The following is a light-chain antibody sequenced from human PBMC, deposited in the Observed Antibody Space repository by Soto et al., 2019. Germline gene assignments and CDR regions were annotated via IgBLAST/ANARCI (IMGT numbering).Light chain of an antibody. Sequence: QSALTQPASMSGSPGQSITISCTGTSSDVGSYYPVSWFQQHPGKAPKLIIYEVNKRPSGVSDRLSGSKSGNTASLTISGLQAADEAEYYCCSYAGDTTFIVFGTGTKVTVL. CDR3: CSYAGDTTFIV. V-gene: IGLV2-23*02. J-gene: IGLJ1*01. CDR1: SSDVGSYYP. CDR2: EVN.